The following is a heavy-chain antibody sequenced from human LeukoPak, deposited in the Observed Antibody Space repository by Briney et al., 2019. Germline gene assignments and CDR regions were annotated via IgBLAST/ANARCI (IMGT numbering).Heavy chain of an antibody. CDR3: ARDLYYGSGGYYFDY. CDR2: LQSGGTT. D-gene: IGHD3-10*01. V-gene: IGHV3-66*01. Sequence: GGSLRLSCAASGVTVSSNYMSWVRQAPGKGLEWVSVLQSGGTTHYADSVEGRFTISRDISKNTLYLQMNSPRVEDTAVYYCARDLYYGSGGYYFDYWGQGTLVTVSS. J-gene: IGHJ4*02. CDR1: GVTVSSNY.